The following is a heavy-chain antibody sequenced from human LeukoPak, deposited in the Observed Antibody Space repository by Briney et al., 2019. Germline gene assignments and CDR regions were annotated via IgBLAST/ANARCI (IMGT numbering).Heavy chain of an antibody. CDR3: ARDPYSGNYGNDYYHYMDV. J-gene: IGHJ6*03. CDR2: ISYDGSNK. D-gene: IGHD1-26*01. V-gene: IGHV3-30*03. Sequence: GGTLRLSCAASGFTFSSYGMSWVRQAPGKGLEWVAVISYDGSNKYYADSVKGRFTISRDNAKNSLYLQMDSLGPEDTAVYYCARDPYSGNYGNDYYHYMDVWGKGTTVTISS. CDR1: GFTFSSYG.